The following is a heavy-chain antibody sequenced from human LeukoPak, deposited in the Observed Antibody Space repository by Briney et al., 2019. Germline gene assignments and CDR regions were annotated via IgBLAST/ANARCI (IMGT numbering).Heavy chain of an antibody. V-gene: IGHV1-46*01. CDR1: VCNFTSHY. CDR3: ARDLVGATAGEQEC. Sequence: ASVKVSCKSSVCNFTSHYMHWVRQAPGQGLEWMGIINPSGGSTSYAQKFQGRVTMTRDTSTSTVYMELSSLRSEDTAVYYCARDLVGATAGEQECWGQGTLVTVSS. J-gene: IGHJ4*02. D-gene: IGHD1-26*01. CDR2: INPSGGST.